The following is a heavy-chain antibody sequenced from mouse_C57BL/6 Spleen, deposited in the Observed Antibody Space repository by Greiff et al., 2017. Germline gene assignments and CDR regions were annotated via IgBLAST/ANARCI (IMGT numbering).Heavy chain of an antibody. CDR2: FYPGSGSI. Sequence: VQLQESGAELVKPGASVKLSCKASGYTFTEYTIHWVKQRSGQGLEWIGWFYPGSGSIKYNEKFKDKATLTADKSSSTVYMELSRLTSEDSAVYFCARLPIPTVVATDYFDYWGQGTTLTVSS. D-gene: IGHD1-1*01. CDR1: GYTFTEYT. CDR3: ARLPIPTVVATDYFDY. J-gene: IGHJ2*01. V-gene: IGHV1-62-2*01.